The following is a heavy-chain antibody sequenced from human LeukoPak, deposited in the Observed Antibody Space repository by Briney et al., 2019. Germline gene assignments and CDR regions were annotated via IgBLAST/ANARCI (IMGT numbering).Heavy chain of an antibody. CDR1: GGSFSGYY. D-gene: IGHD6-13*01. V-gene: IGHV4-34*01. CDR3: ARGGSYSRGYYYHFMDV. J-gene: IGHJ6*03. Sequence: SETLSLTCAVYGGSFSGYYWSLIRQPPGKGLEWIGEINHSGSTNYNPSLQSRVTISVDTSKNQFSLTLSSVTAADTAVYYCARGGSYSRGYYYHFMDVWGKGTTVTVSS. CDR2: INHSGST.